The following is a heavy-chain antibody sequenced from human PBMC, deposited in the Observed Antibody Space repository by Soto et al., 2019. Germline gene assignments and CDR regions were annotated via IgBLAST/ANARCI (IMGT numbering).Heavy chain of an antibody. Sequence: EVQLVESGGGVVQPGGSLRLSCAASGLSVGNNYMSWVRQAPGKGLEWVSVIYSGSTTHYADSVKGRFSISRDSSRNTVYLQMISLGVEDTAVYHCARGYWVQGYGAGTYFDYWGQGTLVTVSS. J-gene: IGHJ4*02. CDR2: IYSGSTT. CDR3: ARGYWVQGYGAGTYFDY. CDR1: GLSVGNNY. D-gene: IGHD3-10*01. V-gene: IGHV3-66*01.